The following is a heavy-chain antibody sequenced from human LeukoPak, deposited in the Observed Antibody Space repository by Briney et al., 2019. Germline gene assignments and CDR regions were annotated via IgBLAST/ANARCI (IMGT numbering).Heavy chain of an antibody. V-gene: IGHV3-48*02. CDR3: ARDRGYGDYVGAFDI. J-gene: IGHJ3*02. D-gene: IGHD4-17*01. CDR2: ISSSSSTI. CDR1: GFTFSSYS. Sequence: GGSLRLSFAASGFTFSSYSKNWVRQAPGKGLEWVSRISSSSSTIYYADSVKGRFTISRDNAKNSLYLQMSSLRDEDTAVYYCARDRGYGDYVGAFDIWGQGTMVTVSS.